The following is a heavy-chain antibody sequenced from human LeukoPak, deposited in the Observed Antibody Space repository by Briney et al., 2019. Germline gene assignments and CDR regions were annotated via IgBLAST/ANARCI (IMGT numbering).Heavy chain of an antibody. J-gene: IGHJ4*02. CDR1: GFTFSSYA. V-gene: IGHV3-30-3*01. D-gene: IGHD5-24*01. CDR3: ARGGRWLQGNFDY. CDR2: ISYDGSNK. Sequence: GGSLRLSCAASGFTFSSYAMSWVRQAPGKGLEWVAVISYDGSNKYYADSVKGRFTISRDNSKNTLYLQMNSLRAEDTAVYYCARGGRWLQGNFDYWGQGTLVTVSS.